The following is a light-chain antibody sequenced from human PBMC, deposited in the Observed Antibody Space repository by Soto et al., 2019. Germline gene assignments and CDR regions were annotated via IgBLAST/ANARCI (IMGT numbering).Light chain of an antibody. CDR1: QSIAHW. CDR2: DAS. Sequence: DIQMTQSPSTLSASVGDRVTFTCRASQSIAHWVAWYQQKPGSAPKLLIYDASFLESGVPSRFGGSGSGTEFTLTISSLQPDDFATYYCQQYNSFSWTFGQGTRVEAK. J-gene: IGKJ1*01. CDR3: QQYNSFSWT. V-gene: IGKV1-5*01.